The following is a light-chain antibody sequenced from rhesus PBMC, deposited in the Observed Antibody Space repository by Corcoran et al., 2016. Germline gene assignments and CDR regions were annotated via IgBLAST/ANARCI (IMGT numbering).Light chain of an antibody. Sequence: DIQMTQSPSSLSASVGDRVTITCRASENVNNYLNWYQQKPGKAPKLLIYKASTLKSGVPSRFSGSGSGTDYTFTISSLQPEDVATYYCKHGYGTPPTCGGGTKVELK. CDR2: KAS. CDR3: KHGYGTPPT. CDR1: ENVNNY. V-gene: IGKV1-74*01. J-gene: IGKJ4*01.